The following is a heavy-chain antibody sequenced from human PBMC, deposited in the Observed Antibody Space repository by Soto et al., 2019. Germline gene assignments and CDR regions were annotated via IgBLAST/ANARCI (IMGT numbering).Heavy chain of an antibody. Sequence: QVQLVQSGAEVKKPGSSVKVSCKASGGTISSYAISWVRQTPGQGLEWMGGNIPIFGTANYAQKFQSRVTITADESTSTSYMELSSLRSEETAVYYCASRAPNDWFDHWGQGTLVTVSS. V-gene: IGHV1-69*12. J-gene: IGHJ5*02. CDR1: GGTISSYA. CDR3: ASRAPNDWFDH. CDR2: NIPIFGTA.